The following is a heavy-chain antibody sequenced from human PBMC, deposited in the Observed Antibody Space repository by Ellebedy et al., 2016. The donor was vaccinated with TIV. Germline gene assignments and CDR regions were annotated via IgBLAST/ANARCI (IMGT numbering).Heavy chain of an antibody. V-gene: IGHV1-69*13. CDR3: ARDQMGAYPGIDY. D-gene: IGHD1-26*01. J-gene: IGHJ4*02. Sequence: SVKVSCXASGGTFSSYAISWVRQAPGQGLEWMGGIIPIFGTANYAQKFQGRVTITADESTSTAYMELSSLRSEDTAVYYCARDQMGAYPGIDYWGQGTLVTVSS. CDR2: IIPIFGTA. CDR1: GGTFSSYA.